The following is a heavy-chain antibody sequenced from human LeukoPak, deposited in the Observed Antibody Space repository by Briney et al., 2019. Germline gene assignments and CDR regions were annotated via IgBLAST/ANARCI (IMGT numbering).Heavy chain of an antibody. J-gene: IGHJ4*02. D-gene: IGHD3-3*01. CDR1: GLTFSSYA. Sequence: PGGSLRLSCAASGLTFSSYAMSWVRQAPGTGLEWVSPISGSGGSTYYADSVKGRFTISRDNSKNTLYLQMNSLRAEDTAVYYCAKFHSPLRFWEWLSGTFDYWGQGTLVTVSS. CDR3: AKFHSPLRFWEWLSGTFDY. V-gene: IGHV3-23*01. CDR2: ISGSGGST.